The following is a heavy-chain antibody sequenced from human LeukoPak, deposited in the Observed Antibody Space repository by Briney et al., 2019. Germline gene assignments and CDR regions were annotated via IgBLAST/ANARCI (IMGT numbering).Heavy chain of an antibody. Sequence: ASVKVSCKTSGYTFIAYYLHWVRQAPGQGLEWMGWLNPGPGGTLYAQKFQGRVTMTRDMSMTTAYMELTELRSDDTAVYYCAAQRDPRPFDHWGQGTLITVSS. CDR2: LNPGPGGT. CDR3: AAQRDPRPFDH. V-gene: IGHV1-2*02. D-gene: IGHD5-24*01. J-gene: IGHJ4*02. CDR1: GYTFIAYY.